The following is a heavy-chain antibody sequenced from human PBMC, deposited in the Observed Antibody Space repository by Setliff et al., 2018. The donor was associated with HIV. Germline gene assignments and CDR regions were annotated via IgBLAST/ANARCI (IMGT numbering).Heavy chain of an antibody. CDR2: IYTTGST. CDR3: AKTSVGATGLYAFDI. D-gene: IGHD1-26*01. Sequence: SESLSLTCTVSGGSIGSGSHYWSWIRQPAGKGLEWIGHIYTTGSTNYNPSLKSRVTISADTSNNQFSLRLTSMTAADTAVYYCAKTSVGATGLYAFDIWGQGTMVTVSS. J-gene: IGHJ3*02. CDR1: GGSIGSGSHY. V-gene: IGHV4-61*09.